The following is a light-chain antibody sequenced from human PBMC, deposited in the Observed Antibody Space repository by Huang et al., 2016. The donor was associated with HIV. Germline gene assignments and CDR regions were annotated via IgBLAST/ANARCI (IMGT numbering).Light chain of an antibody. J-gene: IGKJ4*01. Sequence: EIVLTQSPATLSLSPGERATLSCRASQSVSSPLAWYQQKPGQAPRLLIYDASNRATGSPARFSGSGSGTDFTLTISSLEPEDFAVYYCQQRSNWPLTFGGGTKVDIK. CDR1: QSVSSP. CDR2: DAS. CDR3: QQRSNWPLT. V-gene: IGKV3-11*01.